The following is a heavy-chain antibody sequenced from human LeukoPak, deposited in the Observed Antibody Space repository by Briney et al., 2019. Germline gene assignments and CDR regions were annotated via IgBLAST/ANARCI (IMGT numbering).Heavy chain of an antibody. D-gene: IGHD2-15*01. CDR2: INHSGST. CDR1: GGSFSGYY. J-gene: IGHJ6*03. CDR3: ARGSLRSGGSSTPRRYYYYMDV. Sequence: SETLSLTCAGYGGSFSGYYWSWTRHPPGKGLEGIGEINHSGSTNYNPSLKSRVTISVDTSKNQFSLKLSSVTAADTAVYYCARGSLRSGGSSTPRRYYYYMDVWGKGTTVTVSS. V-gene: IGHV4-34*01.